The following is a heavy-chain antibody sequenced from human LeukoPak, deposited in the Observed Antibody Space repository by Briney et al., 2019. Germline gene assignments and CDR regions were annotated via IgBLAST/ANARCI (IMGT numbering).Heavy chain of an antibody. D-gene: IGHD5-12*01. CDR1: GYTFTGYY. J-gene: IGHJ3*02. V-gene: IGHV1-2*02. CDR3: ARDLGYSGYGNAFDI. CDR2: INPNSGGT. Sequence: ASVKVSCKASGYTFTGYYMHWVRQAPGQGLEWMGWINPNSGGTNYAQKFQGRVTMTRDTSISTAYMELSRLRSDDTAVYYCARDLGYSGYGNAFDIWGQGTMVTVSS.